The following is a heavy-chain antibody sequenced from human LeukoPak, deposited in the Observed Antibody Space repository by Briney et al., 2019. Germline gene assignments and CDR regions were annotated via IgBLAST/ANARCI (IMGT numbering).Heavy chain of an antibody. D-gene: IGHD2-21*01. CDR2: ISSSSTHI. V-gene: IGHV3-21*01. Sequence: KPGGSLRPSCVASGFTFSDYHINWVRQAPGKGLEWVSSISSSSTHIYYADSVKGRFTISRDDAKNSLYLQMNSLRAEDTALYYCARGPCGGDCYDYWGQGTLVTVSS. CDR1: GFTFSDYH. CDR3: ARGPCGGDCYDY. J-gene: IGHJ4*02.